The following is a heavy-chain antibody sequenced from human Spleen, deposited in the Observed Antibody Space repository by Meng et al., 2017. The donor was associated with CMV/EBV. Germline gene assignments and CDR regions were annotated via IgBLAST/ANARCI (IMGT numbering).Heavy chain of an antibody. V-gene: IGHV4-59*01. J-gene: IGHJ4*02. Sequence: SETLSLTCTVSGGSISSYYWSWIRQPPGKGLEWIGYIYYSGSTNYNPSLKSRVTISVDTSKNQFSLKLSSVTAADTAVYYCARWGDGSNFRWDLGTPFDYWGQGTLVTVSS. CDR1: GGSISSYY. CDR2: IYYSGST. D-gene: IGHD5-24*01. CDR3: ARWGDGSNFRWDLGTPFDY.